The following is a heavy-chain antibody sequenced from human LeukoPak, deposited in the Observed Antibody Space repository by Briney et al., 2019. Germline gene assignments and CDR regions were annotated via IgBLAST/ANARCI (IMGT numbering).Heavy chain of an antibody. D-gene: IGHD3-9*01. CDR1: GGSVSSGSYY. V-gene: IGHV4-61*01. CDR3: ARRGYDILTGYYQPDHYFDY. CDR2: IYYSGST. J-gene: IGHJ4*02. Sequence: SETLSLTCTVSGGSVSSGSYYWSWIRQPPGKGLEWIGYIYYSGSTNYNPSLKSRVTISVDTSKNQFSLKLSSVTAADTAVYYCARRGYDILTGYYQPDHYFDYWGQGTLVTVSS.